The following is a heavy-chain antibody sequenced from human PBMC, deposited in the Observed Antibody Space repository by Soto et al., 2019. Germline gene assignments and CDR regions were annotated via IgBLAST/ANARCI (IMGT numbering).Heavy chain of an antibody. CDR2: ISSSGSTI. CDR3: ARDLEVGGRRAIYYYYYYMDV. CDR1: GFTFSDYY. J-gene: IGHJ6*03. V-gene: IGHV3-11*01. Sequence: GGSLRLSCAASGFTFSDYYMSWIRQAPGKGLEWVSYISSSGSTIYYADSVKGRFTISRDNAKNSLYLQMNSLRAEDTAVYYCARDLEVGGRRAIYYYYYYMDVWGKGTTVTVSS. D-gene: IGHD2-15*01.